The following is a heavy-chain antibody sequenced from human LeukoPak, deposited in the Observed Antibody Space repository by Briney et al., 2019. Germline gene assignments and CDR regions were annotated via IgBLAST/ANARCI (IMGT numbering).Heavy chain of an antibody. CDR3: AREYGSGWYSVAFDI. D-gene: IGHD6-19*01. J-gene: IGHJ3*02. V-gene: IGHV4-38-2*02. CDR2: IHHSGST. CDR1: GHSISRAYY. Sequence: PSETLSLTCTVSGHSISRAYYWGWIRQPPGKGLEWIGNIHHSGSTYYSPSFKSRVTISVDKSKNQFSLKLSSVTAADTAVYYCAREYGSGWYSVAFDIWGQGTMVTVSS.